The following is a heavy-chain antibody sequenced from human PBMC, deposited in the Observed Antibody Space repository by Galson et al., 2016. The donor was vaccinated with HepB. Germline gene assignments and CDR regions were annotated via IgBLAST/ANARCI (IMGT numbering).Heavy chain of an antibody. D-gene: IGHD3-10*01. CDR1: GFTFSSYW. CDR3: ARERQEYYGSGSYAFDI. J-gene: IGHJ3*02. CDR2: IKEDGSEK. V-gene: IGHV3-7*01. Sequence: SLRLSCAASGFTFSSYWMSWVRQAPGKGLEWVANIKEDGSEKYYVDSVKGRFTISRDNAKNSLYLQMNSLRAEDTAVCYCARERQEYYGSGSYAFDIWGQGTMVTVSS.